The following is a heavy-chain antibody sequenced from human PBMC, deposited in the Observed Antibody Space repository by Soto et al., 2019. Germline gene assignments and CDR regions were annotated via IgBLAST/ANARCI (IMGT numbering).Heavy chain of an antibody. V-gene: IGHV4-30-4*01. CDR3: ARDVVVVPAATPKDYGMDV. D-gene: IGHD2-2*02. Sequence: QVQLQESGPGLVKPSQTLSLTCTVSGGSITSDGHYWTWIRQPPGKGLEWIGFISYSGITYFNPSLKSRLTLSVDTSKHQFSLKLSSVTAADTAMYYCARDVVVVPAATPKDYGMDVWGQGTTVTVSS. CDR2: ISYSGIT. CDR1: GGSITSDGHY. J-gene: IGHJ6*02.